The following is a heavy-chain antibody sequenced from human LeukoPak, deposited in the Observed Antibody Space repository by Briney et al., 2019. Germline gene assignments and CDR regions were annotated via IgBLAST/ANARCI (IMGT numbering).Heavy chain of an antibody. CDR1: GGSISSGSYY. J-gene: IGHJ4*02. V-gene: IGHV4-61*02. CDR3: AREPVNYYDSSGYYYFDY. Sequence: PSETLSLTCTVSGGSISSGSYYWSWIRQPAGKGLEWIGRIYTSGSTNYNPSLKSRVTMSVDTSKNQFSLKLSSVTAADTAVYYCAREPVNYYDSSGYYYFDYWGQGTLVTVSS. D-gene: IGHD3-22*01. CDR2: IYTSGST.